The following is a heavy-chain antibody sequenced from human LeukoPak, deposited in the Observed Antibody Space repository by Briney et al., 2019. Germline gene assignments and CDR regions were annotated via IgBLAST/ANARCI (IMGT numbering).Heavy chain of an antibody. CDR1: GFTFSGSA. CDR3: TRHLMYYYDSSGYYEDY. D-gene: IGHD3-22*01. V-gene: IGHV3-73*01. Sequence: GGSLRLSCAASGFTFSGSAMHWVRQASGKGLEWVGRIRSKANSYATAYAASVKGRFTISRDDSKNTAYLQMNSLKTVDTAVYYCTRHLMYYYDSSGYYEDYWGQGTLVTVSS. J-gene: IGHJ4*02. CDR2: IRSKANSYAT.